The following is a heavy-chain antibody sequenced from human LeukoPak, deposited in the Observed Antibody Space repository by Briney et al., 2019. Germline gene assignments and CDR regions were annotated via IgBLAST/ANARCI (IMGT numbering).Heavy chain of an antibody. D-gene: IGHD3-16*01. V-gene: IGHV1-69*13. J-gene: IGHJ4*02. CDR3: ARDSDDYVWGSYDY. Sequence: SVKVSCKASGGTFSSYAISRVRQAPGQGLEWMGGIIPIFGTANYAQKFQGRVTITADESTSTAYMELSSLRSEDTAVYYCARDSDDYVWGSYDYWGQGTLVTASS. CDR2: IIPIFGTA. CDR1: GGTFSSYA.